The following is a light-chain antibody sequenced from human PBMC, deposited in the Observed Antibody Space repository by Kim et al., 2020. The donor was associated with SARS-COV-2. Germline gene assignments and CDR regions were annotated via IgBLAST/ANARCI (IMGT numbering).Light chain of an antibody. CDR2: EDD. Sequence: KTVTIACTGSGGSMASNYVQWFQQRPGSAPTTVIYEDDQRPSGVPDRFSGSIDSSSNSASLTISGLKTEDEADYYCQSYDSNNHVVFGGGTQLTVL. V-gene: IGLV6-57*02. J-gene: IGLJ2*01. CDR1: GGSMASNY. CDR3: QSYDSNNHVV.